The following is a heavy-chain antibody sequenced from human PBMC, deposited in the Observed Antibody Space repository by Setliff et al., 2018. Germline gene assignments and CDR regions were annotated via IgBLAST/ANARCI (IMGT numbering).Heavy chain of an antibody. CDR2: IYTSWST. V-gene: IGHV4-61*09. J-gene: IGHJ6*03. CDR1: VDSISSSTYY. D-gene: IGHD3-3*01. CDR3: ARMSGFQYMDV. Sequence: SETLSLTCTVSVDSISSSTYYWGWIRQPAGKGLEWLGQIYTSWSTNYNPSLKGRATLSIDASKRQFSLKLTSVTAADTAVYYCARMSGFQYMDVWGKGTTVTVSS.